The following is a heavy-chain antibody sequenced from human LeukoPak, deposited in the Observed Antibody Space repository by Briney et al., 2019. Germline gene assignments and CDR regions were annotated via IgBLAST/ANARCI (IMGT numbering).Heavy chain of an antibody. CDR1: GYTFTRYY. CDR3: ARGRTGYCSSTSCSFDY. CDR2: INPSDGGT. Sequence: ASVKVSCKASGYTFTRYYMHWVRQAPGQGLEWMGVINPSDGGTSYAQKFQGRVTITADESTSTAYMELSSLRSEDTAVYYCARGRTGYCSSTSCSFDYWGQGTLVTVSS. V-gene: IGHV1-46*01. D-gene: IGHD2-2*01. J-gene: IGHJ4*02.